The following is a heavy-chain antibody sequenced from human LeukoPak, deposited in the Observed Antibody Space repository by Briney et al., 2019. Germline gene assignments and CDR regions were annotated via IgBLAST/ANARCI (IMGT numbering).Heavy chain of an antibody. CDR1: GFNFISHW. J-gene: IGHJ4*02. Sequence: PGGSLRLSCAASGFNFISHWMTWVRQAPGKGLEWVANIRQDEGEKYYADSVTGRFTISRDDAKNSLYLQMNSLRAEDTAVYYCARRGGFDYWGQGTLVTVSS. CDR3: ARRGGFDY. CDR2: IRQDEGEK. V-gene: IGHV3-7*01. D-gene: IGHD3-16*01.